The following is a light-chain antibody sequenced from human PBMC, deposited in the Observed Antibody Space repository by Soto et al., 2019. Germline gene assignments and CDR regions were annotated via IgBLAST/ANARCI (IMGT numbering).Light chain of an antibody. CDR2: AAS. J-gene: IGKJ1*01. Sequence: DIQMTQSPSSLSASVGDRVTITCRASQSITWYLNWYQQKPGKAPKLLIYAASSLQSGVPSRFSGSGSGTDFTLTISSLQPEDFTTYYCQQSYNTPWTFGQGTKVEIE. V-gene: IGKV1-39*01. CDR1: QSITWY. CDR3: QQSYNTPWT.